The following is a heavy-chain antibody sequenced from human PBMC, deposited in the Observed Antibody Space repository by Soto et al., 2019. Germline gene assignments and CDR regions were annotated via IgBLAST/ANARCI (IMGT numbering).Heavy chain of an antibody. Sequence: GGSLRLSCAASGFTFSSYSMNWVRQAPGKGLEWVSSISSSSSYIYYADSVKGRFTISRDNAKNSLYLQMNSLRAEDTAVYYCAGGAAPPPYGDFQYYGMDVWGQGTTVTVSS. CDR3: AGGAAPPPYGDFQYYGMDV. J-gene: IGHJ6*02. V-gene: IGHV3-21*01. D-gene: IGHD4-17*01. CDR1: GFTFSSYS. CDR2: ISSSSSYI.